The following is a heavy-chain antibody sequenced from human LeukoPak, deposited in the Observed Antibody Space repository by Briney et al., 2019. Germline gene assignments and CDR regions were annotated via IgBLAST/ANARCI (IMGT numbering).Heavy chain of an antibody. Sequence: GGSLRLSCAASGFTFSSYGMHWVRQAPGKGLEWVAVIPYDGSNKYYADSVKGRFTISRDNSKNTLYLQMNSLRAEDTAIYYCAKDEGSGSYFDYWGQGTLVTVSS. CDR3: AKDEGSGSYFDY. V-gene: IGHV3-30*18. CDR1: GFTFSSYG. CDR2: IPYDGSNK. J-gene: IGHJ4*02. D-gene: IGHD1-26*01.